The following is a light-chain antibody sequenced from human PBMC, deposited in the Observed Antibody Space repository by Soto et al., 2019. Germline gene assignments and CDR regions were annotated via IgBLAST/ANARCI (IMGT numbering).Light chain of an antibody. CDR1: QSISNY. CDR2: AAS. J-gene: IGKJ4*01. CDR3: QQTYTTPLT. Sequence: DIQMTQSPSSLSASVCDIVTITCRASQSISNYLNWYQQRPGKAPKLLIYAASTLQSGVPLRFSGSGSGTDFTLTISSLQPEDFAAYYCQQTYTTPLTFGGGTKVDIK. V-gene: IGKV1-39*01.